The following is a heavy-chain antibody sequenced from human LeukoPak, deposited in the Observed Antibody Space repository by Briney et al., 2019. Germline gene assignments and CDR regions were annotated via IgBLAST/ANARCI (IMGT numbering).Heavy chain of an antibody. D-gene: IGHD2-2*01. CDR3: ARDEAIVVVPAAQTPFDY. V-gene: IGHV1-18*01. CDR1: GYTFTSYG. CDR2: ISAYNGNT. Sequence: ASAKVSRKASGYTFTSYGISWVRQAPGQGLEWMGWISAYNGNTNYAQKLQGRVTMTTDTSTSTAYMELRSLRSDDTAVYYCARDEAIVVVPAAQTPFDYWGQGTLVTVSS. J-gene: IGHJ4*02.